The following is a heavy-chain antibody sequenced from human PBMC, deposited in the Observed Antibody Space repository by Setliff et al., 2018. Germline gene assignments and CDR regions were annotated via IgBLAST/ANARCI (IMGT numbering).Heavy chain of an antibody. D-gene: IGHD3-9*01. V-gene: IGHV3-74*01. J-gene: IGHJ4*02. CDR2: IDGEGNNI. Sequence: GGSLRLSCVTSGFTFSNYWMHWVRQPQGKGLLWVSRIDGEGNNIKYVDSVKGRFTISRDNTKNSLYLEMNSLRAEDTAVYYCACPDILTGLYDYWGQGTLVTVSS. CDR1: GFTFSNYW. CDR3: ACPDILTGLYDY.